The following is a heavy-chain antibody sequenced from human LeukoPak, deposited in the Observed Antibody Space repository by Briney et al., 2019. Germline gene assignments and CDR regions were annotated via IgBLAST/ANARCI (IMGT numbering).Heavy chain of an antibody. Sequence: ASVKVSCKVSGYTLTELSMHWVRQAPGKGLEWVGGFDPEDGETIYAQKFQGRVTMTEDTSTDTAYMELSSLGSEDTAVYYCATHVRRQWLPLPDYWGQGTLVTVSS. CDR1: GYTLTELS. D-gene: IGHD6-19*01. V-gene: IGHV1-24*01. CDR2: FDPEDGET. J-gene: IGHJ4*02. CDR3: ATHVRRQWLPLPDY.